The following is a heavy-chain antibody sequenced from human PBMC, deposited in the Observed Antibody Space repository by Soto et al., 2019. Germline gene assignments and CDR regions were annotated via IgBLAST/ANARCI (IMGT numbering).Heavy chain of an antibody. J-gene: IGHJ4*02. Sequence: GGSLRLSCAASGFTVSSNYMSWVRQAPGKGLEWVSVIYSGGSTYYADSVKGRFTISRDNSKNTLYLQMSSLRAEDTAVYYCARESYYDFWSHHFDYWGQGTLVTVSS. D-gene: IGHD3-3*01. CDR2: IYSGGST. CDR1: GFTVSSNY. CDR3: ARESYYDFWSHHFDY. V-gene: IGHV3-66*01.